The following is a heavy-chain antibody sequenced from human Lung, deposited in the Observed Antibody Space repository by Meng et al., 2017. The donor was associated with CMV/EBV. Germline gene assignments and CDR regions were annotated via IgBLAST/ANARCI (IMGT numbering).Heavy chain of an antibody. Sequence: GESLKISCAVSGFTFSNYAMSWVRQAPGKGLEWVSGITSSGGTTYYADSVKGRFTISRDSSKNSLYLQMNSLRAEDTAVYYCAKGPHYSSYFPTIPFFDYWGQGDXVNGAS. J-gene: IGHJ4*02. V-gene: IGHV3-23*01. CDR3: AKGPHYSSYFPTIPFFDY. CDR2: ITSSGGTT. D-gene: IGHD4-11*01. CDR1: GFTFSNYA.